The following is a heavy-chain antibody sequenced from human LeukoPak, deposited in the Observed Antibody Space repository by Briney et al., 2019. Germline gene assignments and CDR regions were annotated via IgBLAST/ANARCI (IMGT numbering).Heavy chain of an antibody. CDR2: IYYSGST. Sequence: SETLSLTCTVSGGSISSYYWSWIRQPPGKGLEWIGYIYYSGSTNYSPSLKSRVTISVDTSKNQFSLKLSSVTAADTAVYYCARGYDSSGYPDYWGQGTLVTVSS. J-gene: IGHJ4*02. CDR3: ARGYDSSGYPDY. D-gene: IGHD3-22*01. CDR1: GGSISSYY. V-gene: IGHV4-59*08.